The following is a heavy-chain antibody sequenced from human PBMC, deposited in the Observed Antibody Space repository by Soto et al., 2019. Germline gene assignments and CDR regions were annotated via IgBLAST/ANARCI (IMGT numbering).Heavy chain of an antibody. Sequence: RGESLKISCKASGYSFTTYWIAWVRQMPGKGLEWMGIIYPGDSDPRYSPSIQGHVTFSVDKSISTAYLQWRSLKASDTAMYYCARLETTVTRRSFDFWGQGTLVTVSS. J-gene: IGHJ4*02. CDR1: GYSFTTYW. CDR3: ARLETTVTRRSFDF. D-gene: IGHD4-4*01. V-gene: IGHV5-51*01. CDR2: IYPGDSDP.